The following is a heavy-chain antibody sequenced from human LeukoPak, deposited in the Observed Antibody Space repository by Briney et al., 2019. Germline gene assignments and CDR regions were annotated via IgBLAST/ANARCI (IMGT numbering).Heavy chain of an antibody. Sequence: ASVKVSCKTSGYTFTNYYIHWVRQAPGQGLEWLGIINPSGGTTTYAQNFQGRVTMTTDTSTSTAYMELRSLRPDDTAVHYCARDPGGFFYVFWRGYSEWGQGTMVTVSS. J-gene: IGHJ3*01. CDR2: INPSGGTT. D-gene: IGHD3-3*01. CDR1: GYTFTNYY. CDR3: ARDPGGFFYVFWRGYSE. V-gene: IGHV1-46*01.